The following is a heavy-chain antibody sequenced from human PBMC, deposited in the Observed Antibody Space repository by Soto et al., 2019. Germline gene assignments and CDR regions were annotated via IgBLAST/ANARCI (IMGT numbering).Heavy chain of an antibody. CDR3: AKDFWPGVEVVGSSFDY. D-gene: IGHD3-10*01. Sequence: GGSLRLSCSASGFNFSTYAMHWVRQAPGKGLDYVSVISDNGGSTYYADSVKGRFTISRDNSKDILYHQMSSLRTEDTAVYYCAKDFWPGVEVVGSSFDYWGQGTLVTVSS. CDR2: ISDNGGST. CDR1: GFNFSTYA. J-gene: IGHJ4*02. V-gene: IGHV3-64D*08.